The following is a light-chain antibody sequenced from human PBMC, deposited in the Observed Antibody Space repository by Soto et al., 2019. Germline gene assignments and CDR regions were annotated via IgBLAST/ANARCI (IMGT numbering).Light chain of an antibody. V-gene: IGKV3-15*01. J-gene: IGKJ2*01. CDR3: QQFYTWPPMYT. CDR1: QSVSSS. Sequence: EIVMTQSPATLSVSPGERATLSCRASQSVSSSLAWYQQKPGQAPRLLIYGASIRATGIPARFSGSGSGTEFTLTISSLQSEDFAVYYCQQFYTWPPMYTFGQGTKLEIK. CDR2: GAS.